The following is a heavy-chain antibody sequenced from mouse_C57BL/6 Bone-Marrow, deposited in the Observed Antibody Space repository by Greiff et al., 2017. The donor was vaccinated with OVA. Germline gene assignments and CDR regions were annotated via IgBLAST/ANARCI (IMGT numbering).Heavy chain of an antibody. J-gene: IGHJ3*01. CDR2: IDPSDSYT. Sequence: QVQLKQPGAELVKPGASVKLSCKASGYTFTSYWMQWVKQRPGQGLEWIGEIDPSDSYTNYNQKFKGKATLTVDTSSSTAYMQLSSLTSEDSAVYYCARGDGSRGAWFAYWGQGTLVTVSA. CDR3: ARGDGSRGAWFAY. D-gene: IGHD1-1*01. CDR1: GYTFTSYW. V-gene: IGHV1-50*01.